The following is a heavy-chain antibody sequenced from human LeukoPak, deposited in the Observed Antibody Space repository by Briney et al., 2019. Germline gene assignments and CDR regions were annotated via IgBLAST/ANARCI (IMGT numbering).Heavy chain of an antibody. CDR2: ISGSGGST. J-gene: IGHJ4*02. CDR3: AKRIASSGSCYVCDY. Sequence: GGSLRLSCAASGFTFSSYAMSWVRQAPGKGLEWVSAISGSGGSTYYADSVKGRFTISRDNSKNTLYLQMNSLRAEDTAVYYCAKRIASSGSCYVCDYWGQGTLVTVSS. D-gene: IGHD3-10*01. CDR1: GFTFSSYA. V-gene: IGHV3-23*01.